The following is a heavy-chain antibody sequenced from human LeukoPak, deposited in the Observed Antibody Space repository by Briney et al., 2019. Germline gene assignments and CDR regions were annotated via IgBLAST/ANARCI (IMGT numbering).Heavy chain of an antibody. V-gene: IGHV3-30*02. Sequence: PGGSLRLSCAASGFTFSSYGMHWVRQAPGKGLEWVAFIRYDGSNKYYADSVKGRFTISRDNSKNTLYLQMNSLRAEDTAVYYCAKESVGYSRSWYFGYWGQGTLVTVSS. CDR2: IRYDGSNK. CDR3: AKESVGYSRSWYFGY. CDR1: GFTFSSYG. J-gene: IGHJ4*02. D-gene: IGHD6-13*01.